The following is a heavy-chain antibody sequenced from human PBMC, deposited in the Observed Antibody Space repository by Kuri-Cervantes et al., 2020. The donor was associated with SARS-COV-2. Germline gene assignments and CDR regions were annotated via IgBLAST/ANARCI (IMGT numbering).Heavy chain of an antibody. CDR3: AKIVTGDLFDY. CDR1: GFTFSSYG. Sequence: GESLKISCAASGFTFSSYGMHWVRQAPGKGLEWVAFIRDDGSNKYYADSVKGRFTISRDNSENTLYLQMNSLRAEDTAVYYCAKIVTGDLFDYWGQGTLVTVSS. CDR2: IRDDGSNK. V-gene: IGHV3-30*02. J-gene: IGHJ4*02. D-gene: IGHD7-27*01.